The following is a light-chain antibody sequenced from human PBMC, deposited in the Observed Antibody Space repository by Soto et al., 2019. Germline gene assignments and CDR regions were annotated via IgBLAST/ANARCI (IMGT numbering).Light chain of an antibody. Sequence: EIVMTQSPATLSVSLGERATLSCRASQSVSSNLAWYQQKPGQAPRLLIYGASTRATGIPARFSGSGSGTEFTLTISSLQSEDFAVYYCQQYNNWPPTFGGGTNVEIK. CDR3: QQYNNWPPT. V-gene: IGKV3-15*01. CDR1: QSVSSN. CDR2: GAS. J-gene: IGKJ4*01.